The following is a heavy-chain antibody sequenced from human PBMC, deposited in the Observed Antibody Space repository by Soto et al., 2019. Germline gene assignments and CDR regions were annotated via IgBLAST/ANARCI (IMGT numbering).Heavy chain of an antibody. V-gene: IGHV4-4*07. D-gene: IGHD6-13*01. CDR2: IYTSGST. Sequence: QVQLQESGPGLVKPSETLSLSCTVSNGSLSNSYWNWIRQPAGKGLEWIGRIYTSGSTNYNPSLRSRVTTTVDTSKNQFSLNLNSVTAADTAVYYCARSSHKESWFNPWGQGTLVTVSS. CDR3: ARSSHKESWFNP. J-gene: IGHJ5*02. CDR1: NGSLSNSY.